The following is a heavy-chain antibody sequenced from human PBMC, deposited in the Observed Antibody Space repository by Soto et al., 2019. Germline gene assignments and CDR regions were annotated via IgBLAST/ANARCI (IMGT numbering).Heavy chain of an antibody. CDR3: ASTHYDSSGYYLDY. D-gene: IGHD3-22*01. J-gene: IGHJ4*02. CDR2: IYYSGST. Sequence: SETLSLTCTVSGGSISSGGYYWSWIRQHPGKGLEWIGYIYYSGSTYYNPSLKSRVTISVDTSKNQFSLKLSSVTAADTAVYYCASTHYDSSGYYLDYWGQGTLVTVSS. CDR1: GGSISSGGYY. V-gene: IGHV4-31*03.